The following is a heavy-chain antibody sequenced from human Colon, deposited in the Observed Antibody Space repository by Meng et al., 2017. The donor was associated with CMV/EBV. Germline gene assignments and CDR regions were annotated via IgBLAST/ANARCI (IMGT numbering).Heavy chain of an antibody. Sequence: SWTASGNTITRYHINWGRQATGQRLEWMGYINPKTGNPRYVPGFTGQFVFSLDTSVNTAYLQISSLKAEDAAIYYCATGSVAADGKGYWGQGTLVTVSS. CDR1: GNTITRYH. V-gene: IGHV7-4-1*02. D-gene: IGHD6-13*01. CDR3: ATGSVAADGKGY. CDR2: INPKTGNP. J-gene: IGHJ4*02.